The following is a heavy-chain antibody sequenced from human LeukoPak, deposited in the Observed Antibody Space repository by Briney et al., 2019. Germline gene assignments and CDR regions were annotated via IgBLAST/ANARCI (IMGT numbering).Heavy chain of an antibody. J-gene: IGHJ4*02. Sequence: SETLSLTCTVSGGSISGYYWSWIRQPPGKGLEWIGSMYYSGSTYYNASLKSRVTISVDTSKNQFSLKLSSVTAADTAVYYCARVVVAATVHYFDYWGQGTLVTVSS. CDR2: MYYSGST. V-gene: IGHV4-59*12. CDR1: GGSISGYY. D-gene: IGHD2-15*01. CDR3: ARVVVAATVHYFDY.